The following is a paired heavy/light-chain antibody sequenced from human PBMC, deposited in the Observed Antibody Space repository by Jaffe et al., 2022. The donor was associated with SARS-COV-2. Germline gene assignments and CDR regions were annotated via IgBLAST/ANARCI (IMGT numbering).Heavy chain of an antibody. D-gene: IGHD6-6*01. CDR3: AHRHPSHSSTFDI. J-gene: IGHJ3*02. Sequence: QITLKESGPSLVKPTQTLTLTCTFSGFSLITNGVGVGWIRQPPGEALEWLALIYWDDDKRYSPSLRSRLTITKDTSKNQVVLTMTNVDPVDTATYYCAHRHPSHSSTFDIWGQGTMVTVSS. CDR1: GFSLITNGVG. CDR2: IYWDDDK. V-gene: IGHV2-5*02.
Light chain of an antibody. J-gene: IGKJ2*01. CDR2: GAS. CDR1: QGITTY. Sequence: DIQMTQSPFSLSASVGDRVTITCRASQGITTYLNWYQQKPGKAPNLLIYGASSLQSGVPSRFSGSGSGTDFTLTISSVQPEDFATYYCQQSYSSLYTFGQGTKLEIK. CDR3: QQSYSSLYT. V-gene: IGKV1-39*01.